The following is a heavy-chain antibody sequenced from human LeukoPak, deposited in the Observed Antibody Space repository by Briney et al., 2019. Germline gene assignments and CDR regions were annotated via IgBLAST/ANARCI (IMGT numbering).Heavy chain of an antibody. V-gene: IGHV4-39*01. CDR2: IYYSGST. D-gene: IGHD6-19*01. CDR3: ARHSSGQGYFDY. J-gene: IGHJ4*02. Sequence: SETLSLPCTVSGGSISISSYYWGWIRQPPGKGLEWIGSIYYSGSTYYNPSLKSRVTISVDTSKNQFSLKLSSVTAADTAVYYCARHSSGQGYFDYWGQGTLVTVSS. CDR1: GGSISISSYY.